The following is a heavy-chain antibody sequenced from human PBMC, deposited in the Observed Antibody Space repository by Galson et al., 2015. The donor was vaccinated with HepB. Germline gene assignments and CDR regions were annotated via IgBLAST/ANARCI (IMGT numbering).Heavy chain of an antibody. CDR3: ARAPVELPAAKRAYYYYYMDV. V-gene: IGHV1-69*10. D-gene: IGHD2-2*01. CDR2: IIPTVRIT. J-gene: IGHJ6*03. CDR1: GGTFSRYA. Sequence: SVKVSCKASGGTFSRYAVNWVRQAPGQGLEWMGGIIPTVRITNYAQKFQGRATITADKSTSTAYMELSSLRSDDTAVYYCARAPVELPAAKRAYYYYYMDVWGKGTTVTVSS.